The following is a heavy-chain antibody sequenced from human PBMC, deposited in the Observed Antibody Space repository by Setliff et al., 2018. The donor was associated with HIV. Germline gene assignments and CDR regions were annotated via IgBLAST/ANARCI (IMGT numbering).Heavy chain of an antibody. CDR2: INPNSGGT. D-gene: IGHD2-21*02. J-gene: IGHJ3*02. Sequence: ASVKVSCKASGYTFTGYHMHWVRLAPGQGLEWMGWINPNSGGTTYAQKFQGRVTMTRDTSISTVHMELSRLRSDDTAVYYCARVRYCGGDCYPDAFDIWGQGTMVTVSS. CDR3: ARVRYCGGDCYPDAFDI. V-gene: IGHV1-2*02. CDR1: GYTFTGYH.